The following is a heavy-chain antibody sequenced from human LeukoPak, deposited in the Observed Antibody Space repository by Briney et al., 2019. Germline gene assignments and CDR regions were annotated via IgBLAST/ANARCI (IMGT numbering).Heavy chain of an antibody. V-gene: IGHV1-2*04. CDR1: GYTFTGYY. D-gene: IGHD3-3*01. Sequence: ASVKVSCKASGYTFTGYYMHWVRQAPGQGLEWMGWINPNSGGTNYAQKFQGLVTMTRDTSISTAYMELSRLRSDDTAVYYCARGGYDFWSGYFLGKNYYGMDVWGQGTTVTVSS. CDR2: INPNSGGT. CDR3: ARGGYDFWSGYFLGKNYYGMDV. J-gene: IGHJ6*02.